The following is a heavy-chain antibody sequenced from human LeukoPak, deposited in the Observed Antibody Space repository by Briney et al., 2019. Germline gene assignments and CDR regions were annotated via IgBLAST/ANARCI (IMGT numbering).Heavy chain of an antibody. CDR3: ARGRRALADTRYFDL. D-gene: IGHD6-19*01. Sequence: PSETLSLTCAVYSGSFSGYYWSWIRQPPGKGLEWIGEINHSGSTNYNPSLKSRVTISVDTSKNQFSLKLSSVTAADTAVYYCARGRRALADTRYFDLWGRGTLVTVSS. CDR2: INHSGST. V-gene: IGHV4-34*01. J-gene: IGHJ2*01. CDR1: SGSFSGYY.